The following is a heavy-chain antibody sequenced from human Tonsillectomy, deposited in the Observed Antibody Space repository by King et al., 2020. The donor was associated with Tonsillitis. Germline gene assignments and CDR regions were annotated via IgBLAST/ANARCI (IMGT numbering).Heavy chain of an antibody. CDR2: ISGYNGNT. D-gene: IGHD6-19*01. Sequence: QLVQSGAEVKTPGASVKVSCKASGYIFTSYGISWVRQAPGQGLEWMGWISGYNGNTNYVQKLQGRVTMTTDTSTTTAYMELRSLRSDDTAVYYCVRDRYTSGGRLSSEDAFDIWGQGTMVTVSS. J-gene: IGHJ3*02. CDR1: GYIFTSYG. V-gene: IGHV1-18*01. CDR3: VRDRYTSGGRLSSEDAFDI.